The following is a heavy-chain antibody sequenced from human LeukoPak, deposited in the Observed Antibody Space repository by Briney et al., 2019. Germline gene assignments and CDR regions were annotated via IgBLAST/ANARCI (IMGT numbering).Heavy chain of an antibody. Sequence: ASVKVSCKASGYTFTSYYMHWVRQAPGQGLEWMGIINPSGGSTSYAQKFQGRVTMTRDMSTSTVYMELSSLRSEDTAVYYCARGYSSGWYFKGLDYWGQGTLVTVSS. D-gene: IGHD6-19*01. CDR1: GYTFTSYY. CDR3: ARGYSSGWYFKGLDY. CDR2: INPSGGST. V-gene: IGHV1-46*01. J-gene: IGHJ4*02.